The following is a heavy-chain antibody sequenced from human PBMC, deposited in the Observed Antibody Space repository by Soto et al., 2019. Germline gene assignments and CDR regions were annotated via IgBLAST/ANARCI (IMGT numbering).Heavy chain of an antibody. D-gene: IGHD2-21*02. Sequence: DSVKIYCKASGYTFTSYTMHLVRQAPRQRLEWMGWINAGNGNTKYSQKFQGRVTITRDTSASTAYLELSSLRSEDTAVYYCARRYCGGDCYHSEGPLDYWGQGTLVTVSS. J-gene: IGHJ4*02. V-gene: IGHV1-3*01. CDR3: ARRYCGGDCYHSEGPLDY. CDR2: INAGNGNT. CDR1: GYTFTSYT.